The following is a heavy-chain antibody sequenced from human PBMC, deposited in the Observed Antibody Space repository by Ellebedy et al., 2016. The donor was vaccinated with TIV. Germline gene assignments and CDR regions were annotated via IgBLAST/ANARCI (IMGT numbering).Heavy chain of an antibody. D-gene: IGHD1-1*01. CDR1: GGSVSRYF. CDR2: IFTSGSF. J-gene: IGHJ6*03. CDR3: ARVHCSITTCDYYYMDV. Sequence: SETLSLXXTVSGGSVSRYFWSWLRQPAGKGLEWIGRIFTSGSFNYNPSLMSRVTMSVVTSKNQTSLRLNSVTAADTAVYYCARVHCSITTCDYYYMDVWGKGTTVTVSS. V-gene: IGHV4-4*07.